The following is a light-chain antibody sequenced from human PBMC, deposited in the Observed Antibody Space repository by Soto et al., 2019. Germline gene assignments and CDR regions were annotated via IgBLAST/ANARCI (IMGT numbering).Light chain of an antibody. CDR2: VAS. V-gene: IGKV1-9*01. J-gene: IGKJ5*01. CDR1: QGISSH. CDR3: QQLNSDPIT. Sequence: DIQLTQSPSFLSASVGDRVTITCRASQGISSHLAWYQQQPGKAPKLLIYVASTLQSGVPSRFSGSGSGTEFTLTSSGLQPEDFASYYCQQLNSDPITFGQGTRLEIK.